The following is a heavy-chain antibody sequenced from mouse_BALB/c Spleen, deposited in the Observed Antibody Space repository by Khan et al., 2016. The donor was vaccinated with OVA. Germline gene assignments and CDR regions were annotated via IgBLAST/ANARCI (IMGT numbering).Heavy chain of an antibody. CDR3: TGLPSYWYFDV. Sequence: QVQLQQADAELVKPGASVKISCKASGYTFTDHAIHWVKQKPEQGLEWIGYISPGNGDIKYNEKFKGKATLTADKSSSTAYMQLNSLSSEDSEVDFCTGLPSYWYFDVWGAGTTVTVSS. V-gene: IGHV1S53*02. J-gene: IGHJ1*01. D-gene: IGHD2-4*01. CDR1: GYTFTDHA. CDR2: ISPGNGDI.